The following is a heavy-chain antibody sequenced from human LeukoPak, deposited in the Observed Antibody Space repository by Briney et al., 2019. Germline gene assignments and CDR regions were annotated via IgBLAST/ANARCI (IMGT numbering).Heavy chain of an antibody. CDR2: IYYSGST. CDR1: GGSISSGDYY. Sequence: KTSETLSLTCTVSGGSISSGDYYWSWIRQPPGKGLEWIGYIYYSGSTYYNPSLKSRVTISVDTSKNQFSLKLSSVTAADTAVYYCARERWDVDTAMVRFPTRGFDYWGQGTLVTVSS. D-gene: IGHD5-18*01. V-gene: IGHV4-30-4*08. J-gene: IGHJ4*02. CDR3: ARERWDVDTAMVRFPTRGFDY.